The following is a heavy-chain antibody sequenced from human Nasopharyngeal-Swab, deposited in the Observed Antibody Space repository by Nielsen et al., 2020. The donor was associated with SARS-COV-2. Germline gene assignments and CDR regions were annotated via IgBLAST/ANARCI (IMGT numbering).Heavy chain of an antibody. D-gene: IGHD3-10*01. CDR2: ISYDGNNK. CDR3: ARDVASGFGELFPLLRGLDI. J-gene: IGHJ6*02. V-gene: IGHV3-30-3*01. CDR1: GFTINSFA. Sequence: GESLKISCAASGFTINSFAMHWVRQAPDKGLEWVAVISYDGNNKYYADSVKGRFTISRDNSKNMVYLQMNSLRPEDTAVYYCARDVASGFGELFPLLRGLDIWGHGTTVTVSS.